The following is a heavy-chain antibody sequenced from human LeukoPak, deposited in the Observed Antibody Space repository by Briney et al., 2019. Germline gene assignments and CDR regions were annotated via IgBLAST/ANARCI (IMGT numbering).Heavy chain of an antibody. V-gene: IGHV1-46*01. CDR2: INPSGGRT. CDR3: ARVPPALSGWEIYFDY. J-gene: IGHJ4*02. Sequence: ASVKVSCKASGYTFTTYYMHWVRQAPGQGLEWMGIINPSGGRTIYAQKFQGRVTMTRDMSTSTVYMELSSLRSEDTAVYYCARVPPALSGWEIYFDYWGQGTLVTVSS. CDR1: GYTFTTYY. D-gene: IGHD6-19*01.